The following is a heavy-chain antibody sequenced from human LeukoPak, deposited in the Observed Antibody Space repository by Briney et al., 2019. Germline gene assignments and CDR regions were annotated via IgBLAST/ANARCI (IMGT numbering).Heavy chain of an antibody. CDR2: ISGSGGST. D-gene: IGHD2-2*01. CDR3: AKDIVVVPAARQLGEYDAFDI. V-gene: IGHV3-23*01. Sequence: PGGSLRLSCAASGFTFSSYAMSWVRQAPGKGLEWVSAISGSGGSTYYADSVKGRFTISRDNSKNTLYLQMNSLRAEDTAVYYCAKDIVVVPAARQLGEYDAFDIWGQGTMVTVSS. CDR1: GFTFSSYA. J-gene: IGHJ3*02.